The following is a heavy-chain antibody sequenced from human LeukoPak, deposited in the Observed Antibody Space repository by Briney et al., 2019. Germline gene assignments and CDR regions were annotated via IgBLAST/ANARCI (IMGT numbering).Heavy chain of an antibody. D-gene: IGHD5-18*01. Sequence: KPSETLSLTCAASGYSISSGYYWGWIRPPTGQGMDWIGSISHSGSTYYNPSLRSRVTISIDTSKNQFSLRLNSVTATDTAVYYCARVGGYSYGNYYFNYWGQGTLVTVSS. CDR2: ISHSGST. J-gene: IGHJ4*02. CDR3: ARVGGYSYGNYYFNY. V-gene: IGHV4-38-2*01. CDR1: GYSISSGYY.